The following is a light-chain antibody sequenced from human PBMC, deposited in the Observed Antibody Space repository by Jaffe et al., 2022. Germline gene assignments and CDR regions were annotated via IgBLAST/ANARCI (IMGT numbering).Light chain of an antibody. V-gene: IGLV2-23*01. CDR1: ISDVGSYNL. CDR3: CSYAITSTSVV. Sequence: QSALTQPASVSGSPGQSITISCTGAISDVGSYNLVSWYQQHPGKAPKLLIYGGNKRPSGVSNHFSGSKSGNTASLTISGLQAEDEADYFCCSYAITSTSVVFGGGTKLTVL. CDR2: GGN. J-gene: IGLJ2*01.